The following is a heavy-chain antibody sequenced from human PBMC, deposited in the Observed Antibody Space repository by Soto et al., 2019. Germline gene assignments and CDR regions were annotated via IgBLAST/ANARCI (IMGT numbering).Heavy chain of an antibody. Sequence: EVQLVETGGGWIQPGGSLRLSCAASGFTVSSNYMSWDRQAPGQGLEWVSFIYSGGRTYYADSVKGRFTISRDNAKNTLYLQMNSLRAEDTAVYYCAREAISSDYFDYWGQGTLVIVSS. D-gene: IGHD3-22*01. CDR2: IYSGGRT. CDR3: AREAISSDYFDY. V-gene: IGHV3-53*02. J-gene: IGHJ4*02. CDR1: GFTVSSNY.